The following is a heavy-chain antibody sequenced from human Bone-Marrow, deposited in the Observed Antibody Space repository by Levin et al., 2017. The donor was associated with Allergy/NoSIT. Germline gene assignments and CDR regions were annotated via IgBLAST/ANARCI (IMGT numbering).Heavy chain of an antibody. D-gene: IGHD2-15*01. CDR2: ISYDGSNK. Sequence: PGGSLRLSCAASGFTFSSYGMHWVRQAPGKGLEWVAVISYDGSNKYYADSVKGRFTISRDNSKNTLYLQMNSLRAEDTAVYYCARRKTGYCSGGSCSMGAFDIWGQGTMVTVSS. V-gene: IGHV3-30*03. CDR3: ARRKTGYCSGGSCSMGAFDI. J-gene: IGHJ3*02. CDR1: GFTFSSYG.